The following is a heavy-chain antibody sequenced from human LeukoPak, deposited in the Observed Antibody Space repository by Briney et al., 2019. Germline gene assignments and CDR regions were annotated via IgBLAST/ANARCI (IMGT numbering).Heavy chain of an antibody. CDR2: IHYSGST. CDR3: ARHAGSTYYSYYYDY. CDR1: GGSISDHY. D-gene: IGHD3-22*01. J-gene: IGHJ4*02. Sequence: SETLSLTCTVSGGSISDHYWSWIRQPPGKGLQWIGYIHYSGSTNYNPSLKSRVTISVDTSKTQFSLKLSSVTAADTPVYYCARHAGSTYYSYYYDYWGQGTLVTVSS. V-gene: IGHV4-59*08.